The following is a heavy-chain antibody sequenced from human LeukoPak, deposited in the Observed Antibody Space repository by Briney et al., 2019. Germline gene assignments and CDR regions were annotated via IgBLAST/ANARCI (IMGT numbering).Heavy chain of an antibody. Sequence: SETLSLTCTVSGVSISSSSYYWGWIRQPPGKGLEWIGSIYYSGSTYYNPSLKSRVTISVDTSKNQFSLKLSSVTAADTAVYYCARQMVRGVIYDYWGQGTLVTVSS. CDR2: IYYSGST. CDR1: GVSISSSSYY. J-gene: IGHJ4*02. V-gene: IGHV4-39*01. CDR3: ARQMVRGVIYDY. D-gene: IGHD3-10*01.